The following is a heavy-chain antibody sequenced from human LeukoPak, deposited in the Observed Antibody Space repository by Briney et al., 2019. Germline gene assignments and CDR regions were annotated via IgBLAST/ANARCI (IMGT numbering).Heavy chain of an antibody. CDR2: IYYSGST. J-gene: IGHJ4*02. D-gene: IGHD3-22*01. CDR1: GGSISSYY. Sequence: SQTLSLTCTVSGGSISSYYWSWIRQPPGKGLEWIGYIYYSGSTNYNPSLKSRVTISVDTSKNQFSLKLSSVTAADTAVYYCARGYHDFSGYWLSYFDYWGQGTLVTVSS. V-gene: IGHV4-59*01. CDR3: ARGYHDFSGYWLSYFDY.